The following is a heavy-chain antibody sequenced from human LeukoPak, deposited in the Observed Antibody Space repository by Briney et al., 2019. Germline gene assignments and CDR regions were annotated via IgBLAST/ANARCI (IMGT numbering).Heavy chain of an antibody. J-gene: IGHJ4*02. CDR1: GYTFTSYG. Sequence: ASVKVSCKASGYTFTSYGISWVRQAPGQGLEWMGWISAYNGNTNYAQKLQGRVTMTTDTSTSTVYMELSSLRSEDTAVYYCARSQAGRPAAHFDYWGQGTLVTVSS. CDR2: ISAYNGNT. CDR3: ARSQAGRPAAHFDY. D-gene: IGHD2-2*01. V-gene: IGHV1-18*01.